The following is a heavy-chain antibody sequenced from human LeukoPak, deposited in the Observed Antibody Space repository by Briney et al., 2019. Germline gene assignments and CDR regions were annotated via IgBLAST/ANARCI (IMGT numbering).Heavy chain of an antibody. D-gene: IGHD2-2*01. J-gene: IGHJ4*02. CDR1: GGTFSSYA. Sequence: SVKVSCKASGGTFSSYAISWVRQAPGQGLEWMGRIIPILGIANYAQKLQGRVTITADKSTSTAYMELSSLRSEDTAVYYCARGVPAATIAAAALSYFDYWGQGTLVTVSS. V-gene: IGHV1-69*04. CDR3: ARGVPAATIAAAALSYFDY. CDR2: IIPILGIA.